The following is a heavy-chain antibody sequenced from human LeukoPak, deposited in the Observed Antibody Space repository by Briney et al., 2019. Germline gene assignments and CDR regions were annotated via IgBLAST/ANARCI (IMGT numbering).Heavy chain of an antibody. J-gene: IGHJ4*02. V-gene: IGHV4-34*01. CDR3: ASWGNGDDGYYFDY. D-gene: IGHD3-16*01. CDR2: INHSGST. CDR1: GGSISSGGYY. Sequence: PSETLSLTCAVSGGSISSGGYYWSWIRQPPGKGLEWIGEINHSGSTNYNPSLKSRVTISVDTSKNQFSLKLSSVTAADTAVYYCASWGNGDDGYYFDYWGQGTLVTVSS.